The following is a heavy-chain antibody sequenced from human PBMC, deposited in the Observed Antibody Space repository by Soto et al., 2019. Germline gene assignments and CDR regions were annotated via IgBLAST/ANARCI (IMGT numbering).Heavy chain of an antibody. CDR3: ARATYLLGEPEREPLEFDY. CDR1: GGSITSSSYY. J-gene: IGHJ4*02. V-gene: IGHV4-61*05. D-gene: IGHD1-26*01. CDR2: IYYSGST. Sequence: PSETLSLTCTASGGSITSSSYYWSWIRQHPGKGLEWIGYIYYSGSTNYNPSLKSRVTISVDTSKNQFSLKLSSVTAADTAVYYCARATYLLGEPEREPLEFDYWGQGTLVTVSS.